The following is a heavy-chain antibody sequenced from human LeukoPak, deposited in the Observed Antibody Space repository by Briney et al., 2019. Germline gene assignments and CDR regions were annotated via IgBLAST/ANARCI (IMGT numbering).Heavy chain of an antibody. CDR3: ASEGTTGTTWGPDY. CDR2: IDSDGYST. Sequence: PGGSLRLSCAASRSTFNTYWMHWVRQAPGKGLVWVSRIDSDGYSTAYADSVKGRFTISRDNAKNTLYLQMNSLGAEDTAVYYCASEGTTGTTWGPDYWGQGTLVTVSS. CDR1: RSTFNTYW. J-gene: IGHJ4*02. V-gene: IGHV3-74*01. D-gene: IGHD1-1*01.